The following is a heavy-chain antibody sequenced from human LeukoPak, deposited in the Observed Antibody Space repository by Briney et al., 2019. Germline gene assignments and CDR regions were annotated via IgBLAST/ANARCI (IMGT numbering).Heavy chain of an antibody. Sequence: PGGSLRLSCAASGFTLSTYSMIWVRQAPGKGLEWLSYISGDSKTIYYADSVKGRFTISRDNAKNSLYLQLISLRAEDTAVYYCARDRHSSVDYWGQGTLVTVSS. J-gene: IGHJ4*02. D-gene: IGHD3-22*01. V-gene: IGHV3-48*01. CDR1: GFTLSTYS. CDR3: ARDRHSSVDY. CDR2: ISGDSKTI.